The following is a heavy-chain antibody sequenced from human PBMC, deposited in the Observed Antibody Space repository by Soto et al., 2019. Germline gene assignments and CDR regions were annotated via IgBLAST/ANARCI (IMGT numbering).Heavy chain of an antibody. CDR3: ARGHYYYGMDV. J-gene: IGHJ6*02. CDR2: IYYSGTT. V-gene: IGHV4-30-2*01. CDR1: NGSVNSGTYS. Sequence: SETLSLTCTVSNGSVNSGTYSWSRVRQPPGKGLEWIGYIYYSGTTYYTPSLKSRLTMSMDRANDHFSLNLTSVTAADTAVYFCARGHYYYGMDVWGQGTTVTVSS.